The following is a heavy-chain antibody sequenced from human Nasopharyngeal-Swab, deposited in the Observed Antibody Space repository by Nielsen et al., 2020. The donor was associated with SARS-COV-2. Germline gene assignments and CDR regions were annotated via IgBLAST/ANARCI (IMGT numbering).Heavy chain of an antibody. V-gene: IGHV3-23*01. Sequence: GVLKISCAASGFTFSSYAMSWVRQAPGKGLEWVSAISGSGGSTYYADSVKGRFTISRDNSKNTLYLQMNSLRAEDTAVYYCAKKGVNSSGWFPYYYGMDVWGQGTTVTVSS. CDR1: GFTFSSYA. D-gene: IGHD6-19*01. CDR3: AKKGVNSSGWFPYYYGMDV. J-gene: IGHJ6*02. CDR2: ISGSGGST.